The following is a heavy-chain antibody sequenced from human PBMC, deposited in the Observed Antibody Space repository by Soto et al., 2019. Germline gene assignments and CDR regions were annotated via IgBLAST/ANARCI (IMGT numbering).Heavy chain of an antibody. J-gene: IGHJ6*02. CDR1: GFTFSSYW. Sequence: PGGSLRLSCAASGFTFSSYWMSWVRQAPGKGLEWVANIKQDGSEKYFVDSVKGRFTISRDNAKNSLYLQMNSLRAEDTAVYYCARDRGAIFGLVTTYYYYGMDVWGQGTTVTVSS. CDR3: ARDRGAIFGLVTTYYYYGMDV. CDR2: IKQDGSEK. D-gene: IGHD3-3*01. V-gene: IGHV3-7*01.